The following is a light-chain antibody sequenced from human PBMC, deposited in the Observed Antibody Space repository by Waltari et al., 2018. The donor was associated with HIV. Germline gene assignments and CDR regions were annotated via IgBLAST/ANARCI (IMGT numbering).Light chain of an antibody. J-gene: IGKJ2*01. CDR2: DAS. Sequence: EIVLTQSPGTLSLSPGERATLSCRASQSVSSSSLAWYQQKPGQAPRLLIYDASSRATGIPDRFTGSGFGTDFTLTISRLEPEDFAVYYCQQYGSSRGTFGQGTKLEIK. V-gene: IGKV3-20*01. CDR1: QSVSSSS. CDR3: QQYGSSRGT.